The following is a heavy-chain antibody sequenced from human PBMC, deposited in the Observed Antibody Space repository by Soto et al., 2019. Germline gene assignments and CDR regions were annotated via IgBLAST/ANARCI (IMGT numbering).Heavy chain of an antibody. Sequence: QVQLVQSGAEGKKPGATVKVSCQASGYSFSTYALHWVRQAPGQRLEWMGWINAATGITKYSQKFTGRVSNTRYTSASTAYMELSSLRSADTAVYYCTGSAVRPSGGLGGPFDYWGQRPVVTVSS. D-gene: IGHD3-16*01. J-gene: IGHJ4*02. CDR1: GYSFSTYA. V-gene: IGHV1-3*01. CDR2: INAATGIT. CDR3: TGSAVRPSGGLGGPFDY.